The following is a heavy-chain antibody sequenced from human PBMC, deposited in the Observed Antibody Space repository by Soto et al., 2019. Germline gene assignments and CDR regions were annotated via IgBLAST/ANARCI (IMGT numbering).Heavy chain of an antibody. CDR2: IIPIFGTA. CDR3: ARGTKPLAAAGTSWYFDL. V-gene: IGHV1-69*06. D-gene: IGHD6-13*01. Sequence: QVQLVQSGAEVKKPGSSVKVSCKASGGTFSSYAISWVRQAPGQGLEWMGGIIPIFGTANYAQKFQGRVTITADKSTSTAYRELSSVRSGDTAVYYCARGTKPLAAAGTSWYFDLWGRGTLVTVSS. CDR1: GGTFSSYA. J-gene: IGHJ2*01.